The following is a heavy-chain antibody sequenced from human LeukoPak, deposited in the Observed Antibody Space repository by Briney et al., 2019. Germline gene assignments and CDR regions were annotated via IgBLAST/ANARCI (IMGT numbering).Heavy chain of an antibody. V-gene: IGHV4-39*01. D-gene: IGHD6-13*01. J-gene: IGHJ4*02. Sequence: SETLSLTCTISGGSISSYYWGWIRQPPGKGLEWIGSMYYSGSTYYNPSLKSRVTISVDTSKNQFSLKLSSVTAADTAVYYCARHIGHSSSWREFDYWGQGTLVTVSS. CDR2: MYYSGST. CDR3: ARHIGHSSSWREFDY. CDR1: GGSISSYY.